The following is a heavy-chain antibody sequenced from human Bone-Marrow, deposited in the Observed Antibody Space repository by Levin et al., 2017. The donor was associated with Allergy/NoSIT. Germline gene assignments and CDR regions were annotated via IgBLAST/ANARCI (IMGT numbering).Heavy chain of an antibody. CDR3: ARFVVAARIFDYYYYGMDV. D-gene: IGHD6-6*01. Sequence: GESLKISCKASGYTFTSYDINWVRQATGQGLEWMGWMNPNSGNTGYAQKFQGRVTMTRNTSISTAYMELSSLRSEDTAVYYCARFVVAARIFDYYYYGMDVWGQGTTVTVSS. CDR1: GYTFTSYD. CDR2: MNPNSGNT. V-gene: IGHV1-8*01. J-gene: IGHJ6*02.